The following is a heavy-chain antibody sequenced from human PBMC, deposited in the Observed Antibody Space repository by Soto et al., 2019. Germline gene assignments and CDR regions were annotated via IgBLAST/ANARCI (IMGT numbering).Heavy chain of an antibody. J-gene: IGHJ4*02. CDR2: MGSSGNT. CDR3: AQRGRYYFDY. V-gene: IGHV3-23*01. Sequence: EVRLLESGGGLVQPGGSLRLSCAASGFTFSNYAMSWVRQAPGKGLEWVSTMGSSGNTYYADFVKGRCTISRDNSKNTVWLQMYSLRAEDTAVYYCAQRGRYYFDYWGQGMLVTVSS. D-gene: IGHD3-16*01. CDR1: GFTFSNYA.